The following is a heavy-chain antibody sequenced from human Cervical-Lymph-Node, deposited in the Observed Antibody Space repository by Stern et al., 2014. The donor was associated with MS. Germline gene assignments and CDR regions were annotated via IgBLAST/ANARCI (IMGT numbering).Heavy chain of an antibody. CDR3: ARASLSGYDYFDT. CDR1: GDSISSDNW. J-gene: IGHJ5*02. CDR2: IHHSATT. V-gene: IGHV4-4*02. D-gene: IGHD5-12*01. Sequence: QLQLQESGPGLVKPSGTLSLTCTVSGDSISSDNWWSWVRQSPGKGLEWLGEIHHSATTNYKPSLESRLIISIDKSKNQLSLNLHSVTAADTAVYYCARASLSGYDYFDTWGQGTLVTVSS.